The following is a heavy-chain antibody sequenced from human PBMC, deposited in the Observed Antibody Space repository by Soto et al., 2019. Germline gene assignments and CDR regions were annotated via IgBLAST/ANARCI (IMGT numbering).Heavy chain of an antibody. CDR1: GVSISRGGNY. Sequence: PSETLSLTCSVSGVSISRGGNYWGWIRQHPGKGLEWIGYMHYDGSTFHNPSLQSRVTISSDTSKNQFSLKVRSVTATDTAVYYCARTKVGHSTPSDLWGQGTLVTVS. CDR2: MHYDGST. V-gene: IGHV4-31*02. CDR3: ARTKVGHSTPSDL. J-gene: IGHJ4*02. D-gene: IGHD1-26*01.